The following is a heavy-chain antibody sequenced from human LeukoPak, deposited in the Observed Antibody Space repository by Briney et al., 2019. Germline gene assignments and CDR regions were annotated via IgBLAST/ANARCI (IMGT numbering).Heavy chain of an antibody. CDR2: ITWNRDNI. CDR3: AKDLSSATTSALVLDV. Sequence: GRSLRLSCTVSGFTFDDYAMHWVRHTPGKGLEWVAGITWNRDNIGYGDSVKGRFTISRDNVKNVLYLQMNSLRPEDTAFYCAKDLSSATTSALVLDVWGQGTTV. J-gene: IGHJ6*02. V-gene: IGHV3-9*01. CDR1: GFTFDDYA. D-gene: IGHD3-22*01.